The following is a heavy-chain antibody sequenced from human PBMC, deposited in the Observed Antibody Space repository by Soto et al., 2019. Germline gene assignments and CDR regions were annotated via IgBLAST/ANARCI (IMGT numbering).Heavy chain of an antibody. D-gene: IGHD3-3*01. V-gene: IGHV4-59*01. CDR1: GGSISSYY. CDR2: IYYSGST. J-gene: IGHJ3*02. CDR3: ARLLRFLEWPLHDAFDI. Sequence: PSETLSLTCTVSGGSISSYYWSWTRQPPGKGLEWIGYIYYSGSTNYNPSLKSRVTISVDTSKNQFSLKLSSVTAADTAVYYCARLLRFLEWPLHDAFDIWGQGTMVTVSS.